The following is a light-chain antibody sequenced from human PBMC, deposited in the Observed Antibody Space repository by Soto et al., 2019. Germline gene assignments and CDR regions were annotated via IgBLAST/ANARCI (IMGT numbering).Light chain of an antibody. CDR3: QQANSFPFT. V-gene: IGKV1-12*01. CDR1: QGISSW. J-gene: IGKJ4*01. Sequence: DIQMTQSPSSVSASVGDRITITCRASQGISSWLVWYQQKPGKAPKLLIYGASSLQSGVPSRFIGSGSGTDFTLTISSLQPEDFATYYCQQANSFPFTFGGGTKLEIK. CDR2: GAS.